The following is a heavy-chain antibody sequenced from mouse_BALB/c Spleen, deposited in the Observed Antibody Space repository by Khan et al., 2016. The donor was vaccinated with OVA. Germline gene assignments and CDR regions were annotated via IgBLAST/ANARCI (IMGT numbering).Heavy chain of an antibody. Sequence: EVQLVESGPGLVKPSQSLSLTCTVTGYSITSDYAWNWIRQFPGNKLEWMGYISYSGRTSYNPSLKSRISITRDTSKNQFFLQLNSVKTEDTATYYCARSVTMTTVVATDFDYWGQGTTLTVSS. CDR3: ARSVTMTTVVATDFDY. CDR2: ISYSGRT. D-gene: IGHD1-1*01. J-gene: IGHJ2*01. CDR1: GYSITSDYA. V-gene: IGHV3-2*02.